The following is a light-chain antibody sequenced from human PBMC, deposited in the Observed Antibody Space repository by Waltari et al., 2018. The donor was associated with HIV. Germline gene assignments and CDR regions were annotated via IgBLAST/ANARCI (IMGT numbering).Light chain of an antibody. J-gene: IGKJ5*01. CDR1: RDIRND. V-gene: IGKV1-27*01. CDR3: QNYDSAPVA. Sequence: DIQMSQVPSSLSASVGDRVTITCRASRDIRNDLAWYQQKAGEAPKLLIYAASTLQSGVPSRFRGSGSGTDFTLTIDGLQPEDVASYYCQNYDSAPVAFGQGTRLEI. CDR2: AAS.